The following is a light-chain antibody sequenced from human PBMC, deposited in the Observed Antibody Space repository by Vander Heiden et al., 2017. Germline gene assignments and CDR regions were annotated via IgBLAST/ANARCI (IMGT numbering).Light chain of an antibody. CDR2: DVN. CDR1: SSDVGGYNY. Sequence: QSALPQPRSVSGSPGQPVTISCTGTSSDVGGYNYVSWYQQHPGKAPKLMIYDVNKRPSGVPDRFSGSKSDNTASLTISGLQAEDEADYYCCSYAGSFRVFGTGTKVTVL. CDR3: CSYAGSFRV. V-gene: IGLV2-11*01. J-gene: IGLJ1*01.